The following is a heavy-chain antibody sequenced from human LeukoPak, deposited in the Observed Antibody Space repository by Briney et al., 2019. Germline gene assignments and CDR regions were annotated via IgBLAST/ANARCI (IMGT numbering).Heavy chain of an antibody. CDR2: ISGSGGNT. J-gene: IGHJ3*02. Sequence: GGSLRLSCAASGFTFSSYAMSWVRQAPGKGLEWVSAISGSGGNTYYADSVKGRFTISRDNSKNTLYLQMNSLRAEDTAVYYCATGGGPMITFGGVIVIRAFDIWGQGTMVTVSS. D-gene: IGHD3-16*02. V-gene: IGHV3-23*01. CDR3: ATGGGPMITFGGVIVIRAFDI. CDR1: GFTFSSYA.